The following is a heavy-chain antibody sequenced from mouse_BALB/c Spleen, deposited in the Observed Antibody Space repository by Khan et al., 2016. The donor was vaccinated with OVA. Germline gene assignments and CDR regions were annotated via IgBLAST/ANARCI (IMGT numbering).Heavy chain of an antibody. CDR1: GFTFSNYG. V-gene: IGHV5-9-3*01. J-gene: IGHJ2*01. CDR2: ISSGGSYT. CDR3: ARTPGYYGGIYFDY. D-gene: IGHD1-1*01. Sequence: EVELVESGGGLVKPGGSLKFSCAASGFTFSNYGMSWVRQTPEKRLEWVATISSGGSYTYYPDSVKGRFTISRDNANNTLYLKMSSLRSEDTAMDYGARTPGYYGGIYFDYWGQGTTLTVSS.